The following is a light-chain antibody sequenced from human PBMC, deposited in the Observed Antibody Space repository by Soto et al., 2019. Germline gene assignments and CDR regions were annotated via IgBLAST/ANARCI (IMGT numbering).Light chain of an antibody. Sequence: QSALTQPASVSGSPGQSITLSCTGPSSDIRINDYVSWYQHHPARGPKLLIYEVTKRPSGVSIRLSGSKSGNTASLTISGLQAEDEADYYCSSYAGSSAVVVFGGGTKLTVL. CDR1: SSDIRINDY. V-gene: IGLV2-23*02. CDR2: EVT. CDR3: SSYAGSSAVVV. J-gene: IGLJ2*01.